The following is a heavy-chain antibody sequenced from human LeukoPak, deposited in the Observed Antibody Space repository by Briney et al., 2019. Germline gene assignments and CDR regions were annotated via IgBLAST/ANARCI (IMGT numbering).Heavy chain of an antibody. CDR3: ARGGAAFAESVY. CDR2: IDGDGSTE. D-gene: IGHD3-3*01. J-gene: IGHJ4*02. V-gene: IGHV3-7*01. Sequence: GGSLRLSCVASGFTLSSYWMSWVRQAPGKGLEWVANIDGDGSTEAYVDSLKGRFTISRDNAKNSLCLQMNNLRVEDTAVYYCARGGAAFAESVYWGQGTLVTVSS. CDR1: GFTLSSYW.